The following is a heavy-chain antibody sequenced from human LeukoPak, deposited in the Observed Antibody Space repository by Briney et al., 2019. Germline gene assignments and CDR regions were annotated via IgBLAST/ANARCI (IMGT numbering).Heavy chain of an antibody. V-gene: IGHV3-30*02. J-gene: IGHJ4*02. CDR1: RFTFSSYG. CDR3: AKEDRGPLEMSTTKGLDY. Sequence: HPGGSLRLSCAASRFTFSSYGMHWVRQAPGKGLEWVAFIRYDGSDKSYADSLKGRFTISRDNSKNTLYLQMTSLRPEDTAVYYCAKEDRGPLEMSTTKGLDYWGQGTLVSVSS. CDR2: IRYDGSDK. D-gene: IGHD5-24*01.